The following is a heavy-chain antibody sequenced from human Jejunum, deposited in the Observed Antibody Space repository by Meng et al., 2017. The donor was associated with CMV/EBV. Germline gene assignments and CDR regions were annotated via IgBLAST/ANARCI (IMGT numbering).Heavy chain of an antibody. CDR3: ARAYAYYYDSSVYYFDY. CDR1: ISHADYY. D-gene: IGHD3-22*01. CDR2: IYYTGSA. Sequence: ISHADYYSNWIRQSPGKGLEWIGYIYYTGSAYYTPSLKSRLNMSVDTSKNQFSLHLSSVTAADTAVYYCARAYAYYYDSSVYYFDYWGQGVLVTVSS. J-gene: IGHJ4*02. V-gene: IGHV4-30-4*08.